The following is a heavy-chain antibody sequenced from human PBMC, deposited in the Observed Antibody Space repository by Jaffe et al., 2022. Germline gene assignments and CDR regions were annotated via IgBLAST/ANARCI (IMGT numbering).Heavy chain of an antibody. CDR3: TRDPRAGLAVAGTGFDY. CDR2: IRSKAYGGTT. Sequence: EVQLVESGGGLVQPGRSLRLSCTASGFTFGDYAMSWVRQAPGKGLEWVGFIRSKAYGGTTEYAASVKGRFTISRDDSKSIAYLQMNSLKTEDTAVYYCTRDPRAGLAVAGTGFDYWGQGTLVTVSS. D-gene: IGHD6-19*01. CDR1: GFTFGDYA. J-gene: IGHJ4*02. V-gene: IGHV3-49*04.